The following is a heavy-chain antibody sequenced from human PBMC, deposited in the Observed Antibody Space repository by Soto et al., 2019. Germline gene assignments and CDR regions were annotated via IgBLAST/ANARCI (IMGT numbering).Heavy chain of an antibody. CDR2: IIPIIGTA. D-gene: IGHD6-13*01. V-gene: IGHV1-69*13. Sequence: SVKVSCKASGYTFTSYDISWLRQSTGQGLEWMGGIIPIIGTANYAQKFQGRVTMTADESTSTAYMELSSLGSEDTAVYYCAAASHQGRVPSARSHYFDYWGQRTLVTVSS. CDR3: AAASHQGRVPSARSHYFDY. CDR1: GYTFTSYD. J-gene: IGHJ4*02.